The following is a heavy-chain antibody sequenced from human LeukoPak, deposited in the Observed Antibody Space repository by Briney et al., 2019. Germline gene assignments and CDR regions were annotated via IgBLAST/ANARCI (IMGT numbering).Heavy chain of an antibody. CDR3: ARGDGGYSLDY. V-gene: IGHV3-30-3*01. J-gene: IGHJ4*02. Sequence: GGSLRLSCAASGFTFISYAIHWVRQAPGKGLEWVAVISSDGNDKYYADSVKGRFTISRDNSKNTLFLQMNSLRVEDTAVYYCARGDGGYSLDYWGQGTLVTVSS. CDR1: GFTFISYA. CDR2: ISSDGNDK. D-gene: IGHD5-18*01.